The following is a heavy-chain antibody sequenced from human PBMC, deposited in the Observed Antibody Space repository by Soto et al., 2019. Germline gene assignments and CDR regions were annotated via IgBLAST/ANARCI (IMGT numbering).Heavy chain of an antibody. CDR2: IDPSDSYT. CDR1: GYSFTSYW. Sequence: EVQLVQSGAEVKKPGESLRISCKGSGYSFTSYWISWVRQMPGKGLEWMGRIDPSDSYTNYSPSFQGHVTISADKSISTAYLQWSSLKASDTAMYYCARHQSGSYCLWCYYGMDVWGQGTTVTVSS. CDR3: ARHQSGSYCLWCYYGMDV. D-gene: IGHD1-26*01. J-gene: IGHJ6*02. V-gene: IGHV5-10-1*03.